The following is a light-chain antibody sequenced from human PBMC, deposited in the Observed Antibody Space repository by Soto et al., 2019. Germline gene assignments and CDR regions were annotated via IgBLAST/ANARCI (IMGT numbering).Light chain of an antibody. CDR2: DVS. J-gene: IGKJ5*01. V-gene: IGKV3-11*01. Sequence: EIVLTQSPATLSLSPGERGTLSCRASESVTNYLAWYQQKPGQAPRLLVYDVSIRATGVPARFSATGSETDFTLTISGLQSEDSAVYFCQQYNNWPFSFGQGTRLEIK. CDR1: ESVTNY. CDR3: QQYNNWPFS.